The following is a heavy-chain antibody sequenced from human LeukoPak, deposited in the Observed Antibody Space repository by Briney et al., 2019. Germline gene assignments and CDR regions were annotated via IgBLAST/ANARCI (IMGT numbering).Heavy chain of an antibody. J-gene: IGHJ4*02. CDR3: ARGVAMATIRALDY. D-gene: IGHD5-24*01. CDR1: GFTFSSYW. CDR2: IKQDGSEK. Sequence: GGSLRLSCAASGFTFSSYWMSWVRQAPGKGLEWVANIKQDGSEKYYVDSVKGRFTISRDNAKNSLYLQMNSLRAEDTAVYYCARGVAMATIRALDYWGQGTLVTVSS. V-gene: IGHV3-7*03.